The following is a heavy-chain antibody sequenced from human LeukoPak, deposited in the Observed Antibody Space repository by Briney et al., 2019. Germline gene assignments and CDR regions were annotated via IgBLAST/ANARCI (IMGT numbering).Heavy chain of an antibody. V-gene: IGHV3-21*01. CDR2: INHSRSYI. Sequence: AGSLRLSCAAYGFTFSSYSMNWIRQAPGKGLEWVSSINHSRSYIYYADSVKGRFTISRDNAKNSLYLQMNSLRAEDTAVYYCAREDSSGYYYFDYWGQGTLVTVSS. CDR3: AREDSSGYYYFDY. CDR1: GFTFSSYS. J-gene: IGHJ4*02. D-gene: IGHD3-22*01.